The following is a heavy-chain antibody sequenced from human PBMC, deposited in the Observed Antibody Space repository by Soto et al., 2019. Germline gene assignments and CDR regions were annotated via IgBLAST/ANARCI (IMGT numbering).Heavy chain of an antibody. D-gene: IGHD2-8*01. CDR1: GGSISSGGYY. J-gene: IGHJ4*02. CDR2: IYYGGST. V-gene: IGHV4-31*03. Sequence: PSETLSLTCTVPGGSISSGGYYWSWIRQHPGKGLEWIGYIYYGGSTYYNPSLKSRVTISVDTSKNQFSLKLSSVTAADTAVYYCARVIGYCTNGVCYRYFDYWGQGTLVTVSS. CDR3: ARVIGYCTNGVCYRYFDY.